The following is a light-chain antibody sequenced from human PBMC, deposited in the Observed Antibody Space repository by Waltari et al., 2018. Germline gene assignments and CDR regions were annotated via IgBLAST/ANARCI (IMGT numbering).Light chain of an antibody. J-gene: IGLJ3*02. V-gene: IGLV1-40*01. Sequence: QSILTQSPSVSGAPGQKVTISCTGSSSNIGAGYAVHWYQQLPGAAPKLIIYGNNNRPSGVPDRFSGSKSGTSASLDITGLQTEDEADYYCQSYDSSLSDSGVFGGGTKVTVL. CDR3: QSYDSSLSDSGV. CDR2: GNN. CDR1: SSNIGAGYA.